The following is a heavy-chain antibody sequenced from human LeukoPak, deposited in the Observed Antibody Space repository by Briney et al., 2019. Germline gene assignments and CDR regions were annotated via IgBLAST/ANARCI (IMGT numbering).Heavy chain of an antibody. D-gene: IGHD3-16*01. J-gene: IGHJ5*02. CDR2: IYHSGST. CDR1: GGSISSGGYY. V-gene: IGHV4-30-2*05. Sequence: SETLSLTCTVSGGSISSGGYYWSWIRQPPGKGLEWIGYIYHSGSTYYNPSLKSRVTISVDTSKNQFSLKLSSVTAADTAVYYCAGQSPYDYVWGSFPWGQGTLVTVSS. CDR3: AGQSPYDYVWGSFP.